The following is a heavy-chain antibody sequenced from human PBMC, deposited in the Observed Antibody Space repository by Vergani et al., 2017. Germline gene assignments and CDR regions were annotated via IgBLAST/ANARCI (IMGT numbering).Heavy chain of an antibody. CDR3: ARAKRGRLAVGATDS. CDR2: INPTTGNP. V-gene: IGHV7-4-1*01. J-gene: IGHJ4*02. D-gene: IGHD6-19*01. CDR1: GYPFSSYV. Sequence: VQLVQSGSELSEPGASVKVPCKASGYPFSSYVMNWVRQAPGQGLEWMGWINPTTGNPTYARAFTGRFVFSLDTSISTAYLQIGNLKAEDTAVYFCARAKRGRLAVGATDSWGQGTLLTVSS.